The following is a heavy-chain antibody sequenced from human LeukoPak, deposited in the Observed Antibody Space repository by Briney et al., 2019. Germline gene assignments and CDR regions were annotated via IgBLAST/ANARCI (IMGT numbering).Heavy chain of an antibody. V-gene: IGHV3-66*01. J-gene: IGHJ6*02. CDR3: ARDTGDYYGMDV. Sequence: GGSLRLSCAASGFTVSSNYMSWARQAPGKGLEWVSVIYSGGSTYYADSVKGRFTISRDNSKNTLYLQMNSLRAEDTAVYYCARDTGDYYGMDVWGQGTTVTVSS. D-gene: IGHD3-10*01. CDR1: GFTVSSNY. CDR2: IYSGGST.